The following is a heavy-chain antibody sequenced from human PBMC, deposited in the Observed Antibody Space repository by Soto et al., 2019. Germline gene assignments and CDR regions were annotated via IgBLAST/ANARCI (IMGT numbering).Heavy chain of an antibody. Sequence: PGGSLRLSCAASGFTFSSYAMSWVRQAPGKGLEWVSAISGSGGSTYYADSVKGRFTISRDNSKNTLYLQMNSLRAEDTAVYYCAIPKEGGYYYDAFDIWGQGTMVTVSS. D-gene: IGHD3-22*01. J-gene: IGHJ3*02. V-gene: IGHV3-23*01. CDR3: AIPKEGGYYYDAFDI. CDR1: GFTFSSYA. CDR2: ISGSGGST.